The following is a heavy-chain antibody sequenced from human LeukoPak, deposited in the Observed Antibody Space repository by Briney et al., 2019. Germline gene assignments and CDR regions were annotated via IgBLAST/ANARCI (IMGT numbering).Heavy chain of an antibody. CDR3: ARRIAVAGIFDY. D-gene: IGHD6-19*01. CDR2: IYQSGST. J-gene: IGHJ4*02. CDR1: GGSISSYY. Sequence: PSETLSLTCTVSGGSISSYYWSWIRQPPGKGLEWIGYIYQSGSTYYNPSLKSRVTISVDRSTNQFSLKLSSVTAADTAVYFCARRIAVAGIFDYWGQGTLVAVSS. V-gene: IGHV4-59*12.